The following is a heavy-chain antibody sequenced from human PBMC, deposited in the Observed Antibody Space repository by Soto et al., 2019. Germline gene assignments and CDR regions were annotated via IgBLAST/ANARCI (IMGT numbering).Heavy chain of an antibody. CDR3: ARSRDYNIIDY. CDR2: VNPYNGNT. Sequence: ASVKVSCKASGYTFTSYGINWMRQAPGQGLEWMGWVNPYNGNTDYPQNFQGRVTMITDTSTSTAYMEVTNLRSDDTAVFYCARSRDYNIIDYWGRGTLVTVSS. D-gene: IGHD4-4*01. J-gene: IGHJ4*02. CDR1: GYTFTSYG. V-gene: IGHV1-18*04.